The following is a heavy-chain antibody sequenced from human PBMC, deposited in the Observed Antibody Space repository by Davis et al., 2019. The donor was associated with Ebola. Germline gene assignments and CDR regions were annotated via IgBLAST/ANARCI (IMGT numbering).Heavy chain of an antibody. D-gene: IGHD3-3*01. V-gene: IGHV3-20*04. CDR1: GFTFDDYA. J-gene: IGHJ6*04. CDR2: INWNGASS. Sequence: GESLKISCAASGFTFDDYAMTWVRQAPGKGLEWVSGINWNGASSGYADSVKGRFTISRDNVKNSLYLRMNSLRAEDTAVYYCAKSGLSFGVVKYHYGMDVWGKGTTVTVSS. CDR3: AKSGLSFGVVKYHYGMDV.